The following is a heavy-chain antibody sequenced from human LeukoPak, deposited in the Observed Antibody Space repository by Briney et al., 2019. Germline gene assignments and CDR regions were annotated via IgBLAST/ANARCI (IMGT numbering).Heavy chain of an antibody. V-gene: IGHV3-21*01. D-gene: IGHD5-18*01. CDR3: ARDARGGLGYGYEAGWFDP. CDR1: GFTFSDYD. Sequence: KAGGPLSPSCAPSGFTFSDYDMNWVGQPPGKGLEGVSSIISSSICVFYEDSVRGRYTISRDNAKISLYLQMNNLSAEDTAVYYWARDARGGLGYGYEAGWFDPWGQGTLVTVSS. J-gene: IGHJ5*02. CDR2: IISSSICV.